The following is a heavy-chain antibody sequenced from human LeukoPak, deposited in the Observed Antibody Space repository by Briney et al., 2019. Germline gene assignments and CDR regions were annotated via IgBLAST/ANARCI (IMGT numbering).Heavy chain of an antibody. J-gene: IGHJ4*02. CDR2: ISGSGGST. D-gene: IGHD5-12*01. CDR1: GFTFSSYA. V-gene: IGHV3-23*01. Sequence: GGSLRLSCAAFGFTFSSYAMSWVRQAPGKGLEWVSAISGSGGSTYHADSVKGRFTISRDNSENTLYLQMNSLRAEDTAVYYCAKTSRTVATIGPFDYWGQGTLVTVSS. CDR3: AKTSRTVATIGPFDY.